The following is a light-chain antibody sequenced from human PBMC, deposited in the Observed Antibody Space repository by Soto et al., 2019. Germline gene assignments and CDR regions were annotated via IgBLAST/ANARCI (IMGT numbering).Light chain of an antibody. CDR1: QSVGNNF. V-gene: IGKV3-20*01. Sequence: EIALTQSPDTLSLSPGERVTLSCRASQSVGNNFLAWYQQKPGQAPTLLIYDASSRASGLPDRFSGSGSETDFTLTVSRLELEDFAVYFCHQYGTSPQTFGQGTKVDIK. J-gene: IGKJ1*01. CDR3: HQYGTSPQT. CDR2: DAS.